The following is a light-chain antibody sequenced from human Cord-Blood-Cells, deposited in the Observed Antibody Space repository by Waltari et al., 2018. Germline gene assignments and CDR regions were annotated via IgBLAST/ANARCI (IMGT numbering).Light chain of an antibody. V-gene: IGKV1-13*02. CDR2: DAS. Sequence: AIQFTQSPSSLSASGGDRVTITCRASQGISSALAWYQQKPGKAPKLLIYDASSLESGVPSRCSGSGSGTDFTLTISSLQPEDFATYYCQQFNSYPFTFGPGTKVDIK. J-gene: IGKJ3*01. CDR3: QQFNSYPFT. CDR1: QGISSA.